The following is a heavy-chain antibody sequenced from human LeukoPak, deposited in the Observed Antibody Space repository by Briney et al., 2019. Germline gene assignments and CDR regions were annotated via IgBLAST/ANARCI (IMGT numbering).Heavy chain of an antibody. CDR1: GYTFTGYY. Sequence: ASVKVSCKASGYTFTGYYMHWVRQAPGQGLECMGWINPNSGGTNYAQKFQGRVTMTRDTSISTAYMELSRLRSDDTAVYYCARGMEPYYYMDVWGKGTTVTVSS. D-gene: IGHD1-26*01. CDR2: INPNSGGT. J-gene: IGHJ6*03. CDR3: ARGMEPYYYMDV. V-gene: IGHV1-2*02.